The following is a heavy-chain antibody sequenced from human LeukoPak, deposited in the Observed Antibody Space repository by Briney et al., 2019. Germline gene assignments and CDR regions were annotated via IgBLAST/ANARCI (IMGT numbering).Heavy chain of an antibody. D-gene: IGHD1-1*01. CDR1: GYSISSGYY. J-gene: IGHJ5*02. CDR3: ARDPAWTTDSLHWTDP. Sequence: SETLSLTCNVSGYSISSGYYWGWIRQSPGKGLEWIGSIYHSGSTYYNPSLKSRVTISVDTSRNQFSLKLRSVTAADSARYYCARDPAWTTDSLHWTDPWGQGTLVTVSS. V-gene: IGHV4-38-2*02. CDR2: IYHSGST.